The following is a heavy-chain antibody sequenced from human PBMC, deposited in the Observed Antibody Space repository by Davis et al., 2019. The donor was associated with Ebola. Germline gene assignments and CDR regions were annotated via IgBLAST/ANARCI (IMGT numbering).Heavy chain of an antibody. CDR1: GFTFRNYA. CDR2: ISGAGYNT. V-gene: IGHV3-23*01. CDR3: ATCGFCISSSGIDY. Sequence: GESLKLSCEASGFTFRNYAMNWVRQGPGQGLEWVSAISGAGYNTYHADSVKGRFTISRDNSKNTLYLQMNSLSADDTAVYYCATCGFCISSSGIDYSGQGTLVTVSS. J-gene: IGHJ4*02. D-gene: IGHD6-19*01.